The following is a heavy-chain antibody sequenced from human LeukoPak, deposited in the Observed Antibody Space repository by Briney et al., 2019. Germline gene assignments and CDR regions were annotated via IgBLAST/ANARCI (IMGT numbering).Heavy chain of an antibody. CDR1: GGSISSSSYY. V-gene: IGHV4-39*01. Sequence: SETLSLTCTVSGGSISSSSYYWGWIRQPPGEGLEWIGSIYYSGSTYYNPSLKSRVTISVDTSKNQFSLKLSSVTAADTAVYYCARRFYDFWSGYYTEYYFDYWGQGTLVTVSS. D-gene: IGHD3-3*01. CDR3: ARRFYDFWSGYYTEYYFDY. J-gene: IGHJ4*02. CDR2: IYYSGST.